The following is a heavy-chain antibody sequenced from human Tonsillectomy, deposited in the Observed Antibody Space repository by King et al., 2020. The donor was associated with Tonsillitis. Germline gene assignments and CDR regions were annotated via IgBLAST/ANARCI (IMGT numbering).Heavy chain of an antibody. CDR3: ARVRAVAGPTFDH. J-gene: IGHJ4*02. Sequence: VQLVESGGGVVQPGRSLRLSCAASGFTFSSNAMHWVRQAPGKGLEWVAVISYDGTNKYYADSVKGRFTIPRDNSKNTLYLQMNSLRGEDTAVYYCARVRAVAGPTFDHWGQGTLVTVSS. CDR1: GFTFSSNA. CDR2: ISYDGTNK. D-gene: IGHD6-19*01. V-gene: IGHV3-30*04.